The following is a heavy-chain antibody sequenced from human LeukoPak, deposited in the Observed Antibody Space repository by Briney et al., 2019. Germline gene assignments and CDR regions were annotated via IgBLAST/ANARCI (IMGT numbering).Heavy chain of an antibody. CDR3: ARIGWIRYIFDY. D-gene: IGHD5-12*01. V-gene: IGHV4-39*01. Sequence: PSETLSLTCTVSGGSISSSSYYWGWIRQPPGKGLEWIGSIYYSGSTYYNPSLKSRVTISVDTSKNQFSLKLSSVTAADTAVYYCARIGWIRYIFDYWGQGTLVTVSS. CDR2: IYYSGST. CDR1: GGSISSSSYY. J-gene: IGHJ4*02.